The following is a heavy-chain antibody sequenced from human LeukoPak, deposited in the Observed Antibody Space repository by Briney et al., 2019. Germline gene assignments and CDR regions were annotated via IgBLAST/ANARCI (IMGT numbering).Heavy chain of an antibody. Sequence: GGSLRLSCAASGFTFSDYYMSWIRQAPGKGLEWVSYISSSGSTIYYADSVKGRFTISRDNAKNSLYLQMNSLRAEDTAVYYCARDPYYDSSGYYLDYWGQGTLVTVSS. CDR3: ARDPYYDSSGYYLDY. D-gene: IGHD3-22*01. CDR1: GFTFSDYY. V-gene: IGHV3-11*01. J-gene: IGHJ4*02. CDR2: ISSSGSTI.